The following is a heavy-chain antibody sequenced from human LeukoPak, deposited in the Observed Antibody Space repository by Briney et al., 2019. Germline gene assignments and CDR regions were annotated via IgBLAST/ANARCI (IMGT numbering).Heavy chain of an antibody. CDR2: INHSGST. Sequence: SETLSLTCAVYGGSFSGYYWSWICQPPGKGLEWIGEINHSGSTNYNPSLKSRVTISVDTSKNQFSLKLSSVTAADTAVYYCARVGAAAGTLFDYWGQGTLVTVSS. D-gene: IGHD6-13*01. CDR3: ARVGAAAGTLFDY. J-gene: IGHJ4*02. V-gene: IGHV4-34*01. CDR1: GGSFSGYY.